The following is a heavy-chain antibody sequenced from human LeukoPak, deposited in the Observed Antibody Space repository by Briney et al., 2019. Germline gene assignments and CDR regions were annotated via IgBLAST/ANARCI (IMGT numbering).Heavy chain of an antibody. V-gene: IGHV3-21*01. CDR3: ARGGPGNYYYYMDV. D-gene: IGHD3-10*01. Sequence: GGSLRLSCAASGFTFTSYTMNWVRQAPGKGLGWVSSISSTGTYKYYADSAKGRFTISRDNAKNSLYLQMNSLRAEDTAVYYCARGGPGNYYYYMDVWGKGTTVTVSS. CDR2: ISSTGTYK. J-gene: IGHJ6*03. CDR1: GFTFTSYT.